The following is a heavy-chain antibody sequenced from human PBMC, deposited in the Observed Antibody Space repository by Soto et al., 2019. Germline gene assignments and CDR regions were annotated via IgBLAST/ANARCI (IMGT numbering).Heavy chain of an antibody. J-gene: IGHJ4*02. Sequence: GGSLRLSCAASGFTFSSYSMLWVRQAPGKGLEWVAVIWYDGGDKNYADSVEGRFTISRDNSKNTLYLEMNSLRVEDTAVYYCARWGGSATIPYFDYWGQGTQVTVSS. V-gene: IGHV3-33*08. D-gene: IGHD6-25*01. CDR2: IWYDGGDK. CDR3: ARWGGSATIPYFDY. CDR1: GFTFSSYS.